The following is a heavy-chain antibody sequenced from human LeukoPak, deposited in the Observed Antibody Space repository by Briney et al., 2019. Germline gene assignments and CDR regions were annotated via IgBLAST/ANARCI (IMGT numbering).Heavy chain of an antibody. D-gene: IGHD6-19*01. CDR1: GFSFSSLH. CDR2: ISDSGSRT. CDR3: AKSTRQWLVRFDI. J-gene: IGHJ3*02. Sequence: GGSLRLSCAAAGFSFSSLHMSWVRQAPGKGLEWVSSISDSGSRTYYADSVKGRFTISRDNSKNTLYLQMNSLRAEDTAVYYCAKSTRQWLVRFDIWGQGTMVTVSS. V-gene: IGHV3-23*01.